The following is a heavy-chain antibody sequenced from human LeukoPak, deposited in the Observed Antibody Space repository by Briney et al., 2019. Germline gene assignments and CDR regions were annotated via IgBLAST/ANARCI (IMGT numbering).Heavy chain of an antibody. V-gene: IGHV1-2*02. CDR1: GYTFTGYY. J-gene: IGHJ3*02. D-gene: IGHD3-22*01. Sequence: ASVKVSCKASGYTFTGYYMHWVRQAPGQGLEWMGWINPNSGGTNYAQKFRGRVTMTRDTSISTAYMELRSLRSDDTAVYYCARNRRITMIVVVQTDPYAFDIWGQGTMVTVSS. CDR2: INPNSGGT. CDR3: ARNRRITMIVVVQTDPYAFDI.